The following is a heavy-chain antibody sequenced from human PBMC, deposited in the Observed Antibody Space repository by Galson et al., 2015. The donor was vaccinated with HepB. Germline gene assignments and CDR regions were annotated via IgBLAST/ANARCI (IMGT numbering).Heavy chain of an antibody. CDR2: ISDSGSSA. J-gene: IGHJ3*02. Sequence: SLRLSCAASGFTFSNYAMSWVRQAPGKGLEWVSGISDSGSSAYYADSVKGHFTISRDNSKNTLYLQMNSLRAEDTAEYHCAEATIPLGAFDIWGQGTMVTVSS. CDR1: GFTFSNYA. V-gene: IGHV3-23*01. CDR3: AEATIPLGAFDI. D-gene: IGHD3-3*01.